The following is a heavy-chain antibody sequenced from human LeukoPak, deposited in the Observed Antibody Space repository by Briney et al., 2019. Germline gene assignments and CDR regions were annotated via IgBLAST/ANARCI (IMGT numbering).Heavy chain of an antibody. Sequence: SETLSLTCTVSGGSISSGSYYWGSIRQPAGKVLEWIGRIYTSGSTNYNPSLKSRVTISVDTSKNQFSLKLSSVTAADTAVYYCARALVTTVVTNYFDYWGQGTLVTVSS. D-gene: IGHD4-23*01. CDR1: GGSISSGSYY. CDR2: IYTSGST. V-gene: IGHV4-61*02. CDR3: ARALVTTVVTNYFDY. J-gene: IGHJ4*02.